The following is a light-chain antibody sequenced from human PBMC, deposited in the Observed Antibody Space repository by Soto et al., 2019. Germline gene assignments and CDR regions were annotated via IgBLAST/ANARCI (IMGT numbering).Light chain of an antibody. V-gene: IGLV2-14*01. CDR3: CSYTSSTTPL. Sequence: QSVLTQPASVSGSPGQSITISCTGSSSDVGGYHYVSWYQQYPGEAPKPVISEVSNRPSGVSNRFSGSKSGNTASLTISGLQAEDEADYYCCSYTSSTTPLFGGGTKVTVL. J-gene: IGLJ2*01. CDR2: EVS. CDR1: SSDVGGYHY.